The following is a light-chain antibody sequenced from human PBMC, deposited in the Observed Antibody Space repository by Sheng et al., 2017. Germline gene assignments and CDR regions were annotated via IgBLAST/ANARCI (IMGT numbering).Light chain of an antibody. J-gene: IGKJ1*01. CDR2: KAS. Sequence: DIQMTQSPSTLSASVGDRVTITCRASQSVSTWLAWYQQKPGKAPKLLMYKASNLQSGVPSRFSRQWXWDRIHLTISSLQPDDFATYYCQQYNDFTWTFGQGTKVEIK. CDR1: QSVSTW. V-gene: IGKV1-5*03. CDR3: QQYNDFTWT.